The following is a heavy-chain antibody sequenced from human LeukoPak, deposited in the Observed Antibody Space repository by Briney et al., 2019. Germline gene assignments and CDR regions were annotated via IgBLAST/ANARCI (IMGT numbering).Heavy chain of an antibody. Sequence: GGSLRLSCAASGFTFSSYSMNWVRQAPGKGLEWVSYISSSSSTIYYADSVKGRFTISRDNAKNSLYLQMNSLRAEDTAVYYCAREPIAAAGSFDYWGQGTLVTVSS. CDR1: GFTFSSYS. J-gene: IGHJ4*02. CDR2: ISSSSSTI. V-gene: IGHV3-48*04. CDR3: AREPIAAAGSFDY. D-gene: IGHD6-13*01.